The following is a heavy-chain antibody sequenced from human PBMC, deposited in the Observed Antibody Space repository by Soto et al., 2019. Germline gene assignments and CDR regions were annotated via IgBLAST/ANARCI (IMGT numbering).Heavy chain of an antibody. J-gene: IGHJ4*02. V-gene: IGHV3-33*01. CDR1: GFTFSSYG. Sequence: GGSLRLSCAASGFTFSSYGMHWVRQAPGKGLEWVAVIWYDGSNKYYADSVKGRFTISRDNSKNTLYLQMNSLRAEDTAVYYCARDIAARPVVFDYWGQGTLVTVSS. D-gene: IGHD6-6*01. CDR3: ARDIAARPVVFDY. CDR2: IWYDGSNK.